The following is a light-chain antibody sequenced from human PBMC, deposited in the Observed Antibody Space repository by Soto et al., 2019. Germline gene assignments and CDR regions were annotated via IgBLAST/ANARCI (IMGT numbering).Light chain of an antibody. CDR2: AAS. V-gene: IGKV1-39*01. Sequence: DIQMTQSPSSLSASVGDRVTITCRASQSITSYLNWYQQKPGKAPKVLISAASNLQSGVPSRFRGSGSGTDFTLTISSLQPEDSATYYCQQSYSIPLIFGGGTKV. CDR1: QSITSY. CDR3: QQSYSIPLI. J-gene: IGKJ4*01.